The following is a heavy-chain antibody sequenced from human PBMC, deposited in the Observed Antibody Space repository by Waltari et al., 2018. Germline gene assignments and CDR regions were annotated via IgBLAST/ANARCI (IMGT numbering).Heavy chain of an antibody. CDR3: ARDANGYRGAKFDY. V-gene: IGHV3-33*08. CDR2: IWYDGSNK. J-gene: IGHJ4*02. CDR1: GFTFSSYG. D-gene: IGHD2-8*01. Sequence: QVQLVESGGGVVQPGRSLRLSCAASGFTFSSYGMHWVRQAPGKGLEWVAVIWYDGSNKYYADSVKGRFTISRDNSKNTLYLQMNSLRAEDTAVYYCARDANGYRGAKFDYWGQGTPVTVSS.